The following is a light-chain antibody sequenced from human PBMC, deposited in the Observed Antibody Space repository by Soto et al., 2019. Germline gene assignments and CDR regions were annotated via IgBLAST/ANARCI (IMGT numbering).Light chain of an antibody. V-gene: IGLV3-21*04. CDR3: QVWDSFVV. CDR2: YDS. J-gene: IGLJ2*01. CDR1: NIGSKS. Sequence: SYELTQPPSVSVAPGKTARITCGGNNIGSKSVHWYQQKPGQAPVLVIYYDSDRPSGIPERFSGSNSGNTATLTISRVEAGDEADYYCQVWDSFVVFGGATKLTVL.